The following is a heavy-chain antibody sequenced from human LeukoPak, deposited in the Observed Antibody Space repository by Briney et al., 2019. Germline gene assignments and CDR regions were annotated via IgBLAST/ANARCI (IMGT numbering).Heavy chain of an antibody. V-gene: IGHV3-30*03. J-gene: IGHJ6*02. D-gene: IGHD5-18*01. CDR1: GFTFSNYG. CDR2: ISYDGSNK. CDR3: ARDRLEWIQLWLYGYYGMDV. Sequence: PGGSLRLSCAASGFTFSNYGMHWVRQAPGKGLEWVAVISYDGSNKYYADSVKGRFTISRDNSKNTLYLQMNSLRAEDTAVYYCARDRLEWIQLWLYGYYGMDVWGQGTTVTVSS.